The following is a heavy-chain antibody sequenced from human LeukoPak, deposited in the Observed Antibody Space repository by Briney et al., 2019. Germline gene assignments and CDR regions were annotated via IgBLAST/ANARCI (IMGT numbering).Heavy chain of an antibody. J-gene: IGHJ4*02. CDR2: ISSSSSTI. Sequence: PGGSLRLSCAASGFTFSSYSMNWVRQAPGKGLEWVSYISSSSSTIYYADSVKGRFTISRDNAKNSLYLQMNSLRAEDTAVYYCARDRRYCSGGSCLISNYWGQGTLVTVSS. CDR1: GFTFSSYS. D-gene: IGHD2-15*01. CDR3: ARDRRYCSGGSCLISNY. V-gene: IGHV3-48*01.